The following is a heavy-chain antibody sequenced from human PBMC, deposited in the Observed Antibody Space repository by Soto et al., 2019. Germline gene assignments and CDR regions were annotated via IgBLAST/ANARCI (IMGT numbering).Heavy chain of an antibody. Sequence: EVQLVESGGGLVKPGGSLRLSCAVSGFTFSTCTMNWVRQAPGKGLEWVSSIGSGGSPYYADSVKGRFTISRDNAKNSLYLQMNSLRAVDTAVYYCAREVQPVVRREYDYWGQGTLVTVSS. CDR2: IGSGGSP. J-gene: IGHJ4*02. V-gene: IGHV3-21*06. CDR1: GFTFSTCT. CDR3: AREVQPVVRREYDY. D-gene: IGHD2-15*01.